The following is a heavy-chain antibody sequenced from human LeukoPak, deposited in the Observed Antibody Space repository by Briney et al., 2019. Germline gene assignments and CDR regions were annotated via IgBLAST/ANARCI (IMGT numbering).Heavy chain of an antibody. CDR2: IYYSGST. J-gene: IGHJ4*02. D-gene: IGHD4-17*01. V-gene: IGHV4-39*07. CDR1: GGSISSSSYY. Sequence: SETLSLTCTVSGGSISSSSYYWGWIRQPPGKGLEWIGSIYYSGSTYYNPSLKSRVTISVDTSKNQFSLKLSSVTAADTAVYYCARGHYGDYGLFDYWGQGTLVTVSS. CDR3: ARGHYGDYGLFDY.